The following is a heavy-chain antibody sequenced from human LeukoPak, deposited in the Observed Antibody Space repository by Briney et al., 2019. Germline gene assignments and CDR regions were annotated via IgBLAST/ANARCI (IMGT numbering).Heavy chain of an antibody. V-gene: IGHV4-4*07. D-gene: IGHD6-13*01. CDR3: AREPWSSSWYGGYLDN. CDR2: MDSSGST. J-gene: IGHJ4*02. CDR1: GGSISSYY. Sequence: SETLSLTCTVSGGSISSYYWSWIRQPAGKGLEWIGRMDSSGSTNYNASLKSRVTMSVDTSKNQLTLKLSSVTAADTAVYYCAREPWSSSWYGGYLDNWGQGTLVTVSS.